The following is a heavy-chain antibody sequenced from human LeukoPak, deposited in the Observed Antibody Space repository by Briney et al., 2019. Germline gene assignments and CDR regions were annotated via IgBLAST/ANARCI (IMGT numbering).Heavy chain of an antibody. Sequence: SETLSLTCTVSGYSISSGYYWGWIRQPPGKGLEWIGSIYHSGSTNYNPSLKSRVTISVDTSKNQFSLKLSSVTTADTAVYYCARRYPRGIAVAGTWGYWGQGTLVTVSS. CDR2: IYHSGST. CDR1: GYSISSGYY. V-gene: IGHV4-38-2*02. CDR3: ARRYPRGIAVAGTWGY. J-gene: IGHJ4*02. D-gene: IGHD6-19*01.